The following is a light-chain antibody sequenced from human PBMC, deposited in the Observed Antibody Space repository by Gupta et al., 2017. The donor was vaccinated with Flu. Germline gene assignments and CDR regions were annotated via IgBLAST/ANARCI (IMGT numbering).Light chain of an antibody. J-gene: IGLJ2*01. V-gene: IGLV3-10*01. CDR1: ALQKKY. CDR3: YSTDSSGDHRV. CDR2: EDS. Sequence: SYVLTPPPSVSVSPGQTARISCPGDALQKKYACWYQRKSGQAPVLVIYEDSKRPSGIPERFSGSSSGTMATLTISGAQAEDEGDYFCYSTDSSGDHRVFGGGTKLTVL.